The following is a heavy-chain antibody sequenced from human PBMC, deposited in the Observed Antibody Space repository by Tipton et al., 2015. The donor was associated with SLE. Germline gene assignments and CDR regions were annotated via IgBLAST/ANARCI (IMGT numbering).Heavy chain of an antibody. Sequence: GLVKPSETLSLTCTVSGGSISSHYWSWIRQPPGKGLEWIGYIYYSGSTNYNPSLKSRVTISVDTPKNQFSLKLSSVTAADTAVYYCARDQIHTAMAHYYGMDVWGQGTTVTVSS. CDR2: IYYSGST. D-gene: IGHD5-18*01. CDR1: GGSISSHY. V-gene: IGHV4-59*11. CDR3: ARDQIHTAMAHYYGMDV. J-gene: IGHJ6*02.